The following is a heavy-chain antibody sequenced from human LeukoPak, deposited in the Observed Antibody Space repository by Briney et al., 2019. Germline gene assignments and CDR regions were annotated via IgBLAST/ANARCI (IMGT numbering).Heavy chain of an antibody. Sequence: GGSLRLSCAASGFTVSSNYMSWVRQAPGKGLEWVSVIYSGGSTYYADSVKGRFTISRDNSKNTLYLQMNSLRAEDTAVYYCARPYYYDSSGPIDYWGQGTLVTVSS. CDR2: IYSGGST. J-gene: IGHJ4*02. V-gene: IGHV3-53*01. CDR1: GFTVSSNY. CDR3: ARPYYYDSSGPIDY. D-gene: IGHD3-22*01.